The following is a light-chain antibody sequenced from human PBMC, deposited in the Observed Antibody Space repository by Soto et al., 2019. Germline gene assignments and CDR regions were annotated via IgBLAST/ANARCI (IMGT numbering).Light chain of an antibody. CDR1: QGIRKD. J-gene: IGKJ2*01. V-gene: IGKV1-6*01. Sequence: AIQMTQSPSSLSASVGDRVTITCRASQGIRKDLGWYQQKPGKAPKLLIYDVFSLQSGVPSRFSGSGSGTDFTLTISSLQPEDFATYYCLQDYKYPITFGQGTKLEIK. CDR3: LQDYKYPIT. CDR2: DVF.